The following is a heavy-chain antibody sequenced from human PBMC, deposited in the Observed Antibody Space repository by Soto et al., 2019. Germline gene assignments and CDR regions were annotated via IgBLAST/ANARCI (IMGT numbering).Heavy chain of an antibody. D-gene: IGHD3-10*01. CDR3: AIKYHFDSENDQSYYFDY. CDR2: ISGSGVRT. Sequence: HPGGSLRLSCAASGFTFRNYAMTWVRQGPGKGLEWVSDISGSGVRTYYADSVRGRFTISRDNYNNALHLQMNSLRVEDTAIYFCAIKYHFDSENDQSYYFDYWGQGTMVTVSS. CDR1: GFTFRNYA. J-gene: IGHJ4*02. V-gene: IGHV3-23*01.